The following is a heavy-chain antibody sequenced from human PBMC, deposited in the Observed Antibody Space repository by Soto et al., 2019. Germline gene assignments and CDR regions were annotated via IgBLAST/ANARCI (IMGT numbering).Heavy chain of an antibody. J-gene: IGHJ4*02. CDR3: ARELFATYGSGLV. CDR2: ISGSGGTT. D-gene: IGHD3-10*01. V-gene: IGHV3-23*01. CDR1: VFTFSSFA. Sequence: PGGSLRLSCTASVFTFSSFALSWVRQVPGKGLEWVSAISGSGGTTYYADSVKGRFTISRDNSKNSLFLQMNSLRAEDTAVYYCARELFATYGSGLVWGQGALVTVSS.